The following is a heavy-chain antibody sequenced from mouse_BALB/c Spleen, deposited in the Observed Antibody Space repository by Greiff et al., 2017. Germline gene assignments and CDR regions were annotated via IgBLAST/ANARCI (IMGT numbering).Heavy chain of an antibody. V-gene: IGHV1-5*01. CDR2: IYPGNSDT. CDR1: GYTFTSYW. J-gene: IGHJ4*01. CDR3: TRYRYDDAMDY. Sequence: EVQLQQSGTVLARPGASVKMSCKASGYTFTSYWKHWVKQRPGQGLEWIGAIYPGNSDTSYNQKFKGKAKLTAVTSTSTAYMELSSLTNEDSAVYYCTRYRYDDAMDYWGQGTSVTVSS. D-gene: IGHD2-14*01.